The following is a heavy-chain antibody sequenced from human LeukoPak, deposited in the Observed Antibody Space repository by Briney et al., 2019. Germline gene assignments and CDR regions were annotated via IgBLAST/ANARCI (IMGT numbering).Heavy chain of an antibody. CDR2: IYTSGST. V-gene: IGHV4-4*09. CDR3: ARRRIRGRYCSSTSCPGDAFDI. Sequence: SETLSLTCTVSGGSISSYYWSWIRQPPGKGLEWIGYIYTSGSTNYNPSLKSRVTISVDTSKNQFSLKLSSVTAADTAVYYCARRRIRGRYCSSTSCPGDAFDIWGQGTMVTVS. D-gene: IGHD2-2*01. CDR1: GGSISSYY. J-gene: IGHJ3*02.